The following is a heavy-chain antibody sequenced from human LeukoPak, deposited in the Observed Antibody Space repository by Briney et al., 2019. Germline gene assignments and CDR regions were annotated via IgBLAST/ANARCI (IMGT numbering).Heavy chain of an antibody. CDR1: GYTFTGYY. CDR3: ARDYILPLETDNGDGFAI. D-gene: IGHD3-3*02. J-gene: IGHJ3*02. Sequence: ASVKVSCKASGYTFTGYYMHWVRQAPGQGLEWMGWVSPSHTTRVYAQQFQGRVTMTADTNTNTVSMELRSLTSDDTAVYFCARDYILPLETDNGDGFAIWGQGTVVSVSS. V-gene: IGHV1-18*04. CDR2: VSPSHTTR.